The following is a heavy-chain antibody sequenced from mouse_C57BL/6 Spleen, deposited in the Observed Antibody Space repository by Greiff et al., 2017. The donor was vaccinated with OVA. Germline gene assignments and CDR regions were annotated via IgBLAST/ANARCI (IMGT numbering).Heavy chain of an antibody. V-gene: IGHV1-82*01. D-gene: IGHD2-4*01. CDR2: IYPGDGDT. J-gene: IGHJ4*01. Sequence: VQLQESGPELVKPGASVKISCKASGYAFSSSWMNWVKQRPGKGLEWIGRIYPGDGDTNYNGKFKGKATLTADKSSSTAYMQLSSLTSEDSAVYFCARGIYYDYGGYAMDYWGQGTSVTVSS. CDR1: GYAFSSSW. CDR3: ARGIYYDYGGYAMDY.